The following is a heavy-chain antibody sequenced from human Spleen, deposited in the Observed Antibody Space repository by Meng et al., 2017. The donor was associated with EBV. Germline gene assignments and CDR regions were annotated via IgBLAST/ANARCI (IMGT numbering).Heavy chain of an antibody. CDR2: IYYDGNT. CDR3: ARDLGGNWLDY. D-gene: IGHD2/OR15-2a*01. J-gene: IGHJ4*02. V-gene: IGHV4-39*07. Sequence: QLQWQESGPGLVKPSETLSLACTVSGGSISSSSYYWDWIRQPPGKGLEWIGSIYYDGNTYYNPSLKSRVTISVDTSKNQFSLKLNSVTAADTAVYYCARDLGGNWLDYWGQGTLVTVSS. CDR1: GGSISSSSYY.